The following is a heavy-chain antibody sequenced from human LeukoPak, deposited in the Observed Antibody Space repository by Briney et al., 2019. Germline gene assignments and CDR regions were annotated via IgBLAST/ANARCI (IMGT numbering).Heavy chain of an antibody. D-gene: IGHD6-19*01. CDR1: GITFSTYX. CDR2: XNXXGXGX. Sequence: GGSLRLSCAASGITFSTYXMTXXRQAPXKGXXXXXXXNXXGXGXFXXDSVXXXXXXXXDNSKDTLYLQMNSLRVEDTAXCYCAKEEYDSGWYKWFGPWGQGTLVTVSS. V-gene: IGHV3-23*01. CDR3: AKEEYDSGWYKWFGP. J-gene: IGHJ5*02.